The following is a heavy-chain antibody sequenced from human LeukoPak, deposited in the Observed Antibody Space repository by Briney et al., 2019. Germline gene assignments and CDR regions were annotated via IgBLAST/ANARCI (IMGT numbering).Heavy chain of an antibody. CDR3: AKETSISGAFDM. V-gene: IGHV3-23*01. D-gene: IGHD3-10*01. CDR1: GFTFSSYA. J-gene: IGHJ3*02. CDR2: ISGLTGST. Sequence: GGSLRLSCAASGFTFSSYAMGWVRQAPGNGLEWVSDISGLTGSTYYADSVKGRLTISRDNSNNMLYLQMNSLRAEDTAIYYCAKETSISGAFDMWGQGTVVTVSS.